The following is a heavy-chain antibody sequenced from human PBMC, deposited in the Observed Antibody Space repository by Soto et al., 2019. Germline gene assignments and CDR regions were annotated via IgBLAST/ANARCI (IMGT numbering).Heavy chain of an antibody. CDR1: GYTFTSYG. D-gene: IGHD2-15*01. V-gene: IGHV1-18*01. J-gene: IGHJ6*03. CDR2: ISAYNGNT. Sequence: ASVKVSCKASGYTFTSYGISWVRQAPGQGLEWMGWISAYNGNTNYAQKVQGRVTMTTDTSTNTAYMELRSLRSDDTAVYYCARVYCSGGSCYLGFGWYFYYMDVWGKGTTVTVSS. CDR3: ARVYCSGGSCYLGFGWYFYYMDV.